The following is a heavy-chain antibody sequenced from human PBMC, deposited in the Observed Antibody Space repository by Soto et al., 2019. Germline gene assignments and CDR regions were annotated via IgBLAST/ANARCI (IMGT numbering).Heavy chain of an antibody. D-gene: IGHD4-17*01. Sequence: QLQLQESGSGLVKPSQTLSLTCAVSGGSISSGGYSWSWIRQPPGKGLEWIGYIYHSGSTYYNPSLKSRVTLSVDRSKNQFSLKLSSVTAADTAVYYCARFYGHRSVTTDYYFDYWGQGTLVTVSS. CDR1: GGSISSGGYS. CDR3: ARFYGHRSVTTDYYFDY. CDR2: IYHSGST. V-gene: IGHV4-30-2*01. J-gene: IGHJ4*02.